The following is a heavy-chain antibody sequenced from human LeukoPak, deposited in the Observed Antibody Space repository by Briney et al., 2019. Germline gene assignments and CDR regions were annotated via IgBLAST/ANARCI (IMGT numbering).Heavy chain of an antibody. Sequence: SETLSLTCTVSGGSISSYYWSWIRQPPGKGLERIGYIYYSGSTNYNPSLKSRVTISVDTSKNQFSLKLSSVTAADTAVYYCARGYSSSWYSLGYWGQGTLVTVSS. CDR3: ARGYSSSWYSLGY. J-gene: IGHJ4*02. CDR1: GGSISSYY. V-gene: IGHV4-59*01. CDR2: IYYSGST. D-gene: IGHD6-13*01.